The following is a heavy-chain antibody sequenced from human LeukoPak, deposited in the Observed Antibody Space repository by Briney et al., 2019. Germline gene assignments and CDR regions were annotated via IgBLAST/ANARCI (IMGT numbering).Heavy chain of an antibody. V-gene: IGHV4-59*01. J-gene: IGHJ4*02. Sequence: SETLSLTCTVSGGSISSYYWSWIRQPPGKGLEWIGYIYYSGSTNYNPSLKSRVTISVDTSKNQFSLKLSSVTAADTAVYYCAGRNYYDSSGFDYWGQGTLVTVSS. D-gene: IGHD3-22*01. CDR1: GGSISSYY. CDR3: AGRNYYDSSGFDY. CDR2: IYYSGST.